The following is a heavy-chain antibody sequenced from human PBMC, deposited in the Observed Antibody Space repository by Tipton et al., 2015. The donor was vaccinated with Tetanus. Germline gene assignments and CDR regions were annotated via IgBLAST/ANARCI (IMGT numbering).Heavy chain of an antibody. J-gene: IGHJ4*02. CDR1: GFTFSSYA. Sequence: SLRLSCAASGFTFSSYAMSWVRQAPGKGLEWVSAISGSGGSTYYADPVKGRFTISRDNSKNTLYLQMNSLRAEDTAVYYCAKDGIGFGELHIGTFDYWGQGTLVTVSS. CDR3: AKDGIGFGELHIGTFDY. V-gene: IGHV3-23*01. D-gene: IGHD3-10*01. CDR2: ISGSGGST.